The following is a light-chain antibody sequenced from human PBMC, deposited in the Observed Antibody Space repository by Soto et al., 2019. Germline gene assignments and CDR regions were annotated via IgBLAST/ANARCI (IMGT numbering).Light chain of an antibody. CDR2: GAS. V-gene: IGKV3-15*01. Sequence: EIVMTQSPATLSVSPGERATLSCRAVQGFSGTLAWYQQKPGQAPRLLIYGASTRATGIPARFSGSGSGTEFTLTISSLQSEDFAVYYCQQYNNWPPWTFGQGTKVEIK. CDR1: QGFSGT. J-gene: IGKJ1*01. CDR3: QQYNNWPPWT.